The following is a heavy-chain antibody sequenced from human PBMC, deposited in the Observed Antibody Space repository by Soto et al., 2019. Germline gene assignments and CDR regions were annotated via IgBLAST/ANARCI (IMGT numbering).Heavy chain of an antibody. Sequence: PGGSLRLSCAVSGFTFGNYWMHWVRQAPGKGLVWVSTIGTAGDTYYAVSVKGRFTISRGNAKNSLSLQMNSLRAGDTAVYFCARAQEVGAHFFDSWGQGTQVTVSS. CDR1: GFTFGNYW. D-gene: IGHD2-15*01. J-gene: IGHJ4*02. CDR2: IGTAGDT. V-gene: IGHV3-13*01. CDR3: ARAQEVGAHFFDS.